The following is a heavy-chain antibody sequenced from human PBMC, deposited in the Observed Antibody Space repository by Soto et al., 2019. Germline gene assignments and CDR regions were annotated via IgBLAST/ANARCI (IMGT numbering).Heavy chain of an antibody. V-gene: IGHV1-69*01. CDR2: IIPIFGTA. Sequence: QVRLVQSGAEVKKPGSSVKVSCKASGGTFSSYAISWVRQAPGQGLEWMGGIIPIFGTANYAQKFQGRVTITADESTSTAYMELSSLRSEDTAVYYCARETPYSSSWYSSGWFDYWGQGTLVTVSS. D-gene: IGHD6-13*01. J-gene: IGHJ5*01. CDR3: ARETPYSSSWYSSGWFDY. CDR1: GGTFSSYA.